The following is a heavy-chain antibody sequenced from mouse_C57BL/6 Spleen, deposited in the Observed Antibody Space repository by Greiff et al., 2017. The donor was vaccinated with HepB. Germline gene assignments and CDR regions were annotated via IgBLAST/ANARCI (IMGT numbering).Heavy chain of an antibody. V-gene: IGHV1-72*01. J-gene: IGHJ2*01. Sequence: QVQLQQPGAELVKPGASVKLSCKASGYTFTSYWMHWVKQRPGRGLEWIGRIDPNSGGTKYNEKFKCKATLTVDKPSSTAYMQLSSLTSEDSAVYYGASSATPSYYFDYWGQGTTLTVSS. CDR3: ASSATPSYYFDY. CDR2: IDPNSGGT. CDR1: GYTFTSYW.